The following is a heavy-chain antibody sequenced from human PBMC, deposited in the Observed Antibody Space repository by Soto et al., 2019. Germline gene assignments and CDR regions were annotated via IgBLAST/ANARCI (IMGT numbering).Heavy chain of an antibody. V-gene: IGHV1-3*01. D-gene: IGHD1-1*01. Sequence: SVKVSCKASGYTFSTHAMHWVRQAPGQSLEWMGWINGGTGQTKHSHRFQDRVSITMDTSASTAYMELSSLRSEDTAVYYCARGKGMEENYYYGLDIWGQGTTVTVSS. CDR3: ARGKGMEENYYYGLDI. J-gene: IGHJ6*02. CDR2: INGGTGQT. CDR1: GYTFSTHA.